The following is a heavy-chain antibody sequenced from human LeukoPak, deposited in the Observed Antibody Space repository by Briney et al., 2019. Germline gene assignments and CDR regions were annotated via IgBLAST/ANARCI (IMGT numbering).Heavy chain of an antibody. J-gene: IGHJ4*02. V-gene: IGHV3-30*18. CDR3: AKSGGSYFSTLDS. CDR2: FSSDGYTT. Sequence: GGSLRLSCAASGFTFSTYGMHWVRQAPGKGLEWVTLFSSDGYTTYYADSVKGRFTISRDNSQNTLYLQMNSLRAEDTAVYHCAKSGGSYFSTLDSWGQGTLVTVSS. D-gene: IGHD1-26*01. CDR1: GFTFSTYG.